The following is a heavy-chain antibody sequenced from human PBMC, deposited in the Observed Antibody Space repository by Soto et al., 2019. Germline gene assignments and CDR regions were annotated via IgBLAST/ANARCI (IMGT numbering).Heavy chain of an antibody. Sequence: PSVKVSCKASGYTFTGYYMHWVRQAPGQGLEWMGWINPNSGGTNYAQKFQGWVTMTRDTSISTAYMELSRLRSDDTAVYYCARDRGSSILGGYYYGMDVWGQGTTVTVSS. CDR3: ARDRGSSILGGYYYGMDV. CDR1: GYTFTGYY. J-gene: IGHJ6*02. V-gene: IGHV1-2*04. D-gene: IGHD6-13*01. CDR2: INPNSGGT.